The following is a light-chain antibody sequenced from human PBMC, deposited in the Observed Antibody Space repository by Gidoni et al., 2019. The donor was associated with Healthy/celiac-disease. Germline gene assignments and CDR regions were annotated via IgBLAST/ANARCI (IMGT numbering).Light chain of an antibody. CDR2: GNR. V-gene: IGLV1-40*01. Sequence: QSVLTQPPSVSGAPAQRVTISCTGSSSHLRSGYDVHWYQQLPGNAPHLLLYGNRNRPPGVPAPCSGSTSGTSSSLSITGLQAEDEADYDCPSYASSLCVVVFGGGTKLTVL. J-gene: IGLJ2*01. CDR1: SSHLRSGYD. CDR3: PSYASSLCVVV.